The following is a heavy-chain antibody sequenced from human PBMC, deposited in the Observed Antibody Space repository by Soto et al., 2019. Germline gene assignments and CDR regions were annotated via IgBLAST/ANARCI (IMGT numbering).Heavy chain of an antibody. Sequence: SETLSLTFPVSGGSISSSSYYWGWIRQPPGKGLEWIGYIYYSGSTNYNPSLKSRVTISVDTSKNQFSLKLNSMTAADTAAYYCARHNYGSGSTYFDYWGQGTLVTVSS. CDR3: ARHNYGSGSTYFDY. D-gene: IGHD3-10*01. J-gene: IGHJ4*02. CDR2: IYYSGST. V-gene: IGHV4-61*05. CDR1: GGSISSSSYY.